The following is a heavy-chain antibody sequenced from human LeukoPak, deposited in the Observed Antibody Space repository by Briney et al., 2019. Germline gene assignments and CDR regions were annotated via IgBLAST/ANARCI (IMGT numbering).Heavy chain of an antibody. CDR2: SYYSGST. CDR3: AREGLRLGELSYDAFDI. Sequence: SQTLSLTCTVSGGSISSGDYYWGWHRQPPGKGLEWVGYSYYSGSTYYNPPLKRRVTISVDTSKNQFSLKLSSVTAADTAVYYCAREGLRLGELSYDAFDIWGQGTMVTVSS. CDR1: GGSISSGDYY. V-gene: IGHV4-30-4*01. D-gene: IGHD3-16*02. J-gene: IGHJ3*02.